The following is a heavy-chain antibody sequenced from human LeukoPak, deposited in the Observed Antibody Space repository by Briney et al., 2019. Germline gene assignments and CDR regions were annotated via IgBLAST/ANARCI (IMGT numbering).Heavy chain of an antibody. Sequence: SETLSLTCIVSGGSISSISSNNYHWGWIRQPPGKGLEWIGSIYYSGSTYYNPSLKSRVTISVDTSKNQFTLKLSSVTAADTALYYCAREMGVVTAHGIDVWGQGTTVTVSS. CDR2: IYYSGST. CDR1: GGSISSISSNNYH. V-gene: IGHV4-39*02. J-gene: IGHJ6*02. D-gene: IGHD4-23*01. CDR3: AREMGVVTAHGIDV.